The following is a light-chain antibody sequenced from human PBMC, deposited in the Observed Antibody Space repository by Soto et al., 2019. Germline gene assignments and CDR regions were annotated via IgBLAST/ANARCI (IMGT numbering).Light chain of an antibody. CDR2: EVN. CDR3: SSCAGSSNV. CDR1: SSGVGGSNY. V-gene: IGLV2-8*01. J-gene: IGLJ1*01. Sequence: QSGLTQPPSASGSPGQSVAISCTGTSSGVGGSNYVSWYQQHPGKAPKLMIYEVNKRPSGVPDRFSGSKSGNTASLTVSGLQAEDEADYYCSSCAGSSNVFGTGSKVTVL.